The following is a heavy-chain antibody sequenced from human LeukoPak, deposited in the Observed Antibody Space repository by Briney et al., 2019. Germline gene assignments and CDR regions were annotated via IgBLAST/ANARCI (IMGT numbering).Heavy chain of an antibody. CDR2: ISGHNGNT. V-gene: IGHV1-18*01. J-gene: IGHJ4*02. CDR1: GYTFTTYN. CDR3: ARDPSSTSYYFDY. Sequence: ASVKVSCKASGYTFTTYNINWVRQAPGQGLEWMGWISGHNGNTNYAQKLQGRVTMTTDTSTSTAYMELSSLRSEDTAVYYCARDPSSTSYYFDYWGQGTLVTVSS. D-gene: IGHD2-2*01.